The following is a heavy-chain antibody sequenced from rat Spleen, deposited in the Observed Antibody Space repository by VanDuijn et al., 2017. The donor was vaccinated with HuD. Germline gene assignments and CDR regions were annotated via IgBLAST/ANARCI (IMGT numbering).Heavy chain of an antibody. CDR3: ARDLGD. D-gene: IGHD5-1*01. CDR2: IWGDGST. Sequence: QVQLKESGPGLVQPSQTLSLTCTVSGFSLTSNSVHWVRQPPGKGLEWMGGIWGDGSTDYNSALKSRLSISRDTSKSQVFLKMNSLQTEDTATYYCARDLGDWGQGVMVTVSS. J-gene: IGHJ2*01. V-gene: IGHV2-1*01. CDR1: GFSLTSNS.